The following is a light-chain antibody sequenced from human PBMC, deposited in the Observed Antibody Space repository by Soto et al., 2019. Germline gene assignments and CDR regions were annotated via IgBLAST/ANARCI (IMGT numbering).Light chain of an antibody. CDR3: QQYISYPYT. CDR1: QSISSW. V-gene: IGKV1-5*03. J-gene: IGKJ2*01. CDR2: KAS. Sequence: DIQMTQSPSTLSASVGDRVTITCRASQSISSWLAWYQQKPGKAPKLLIYKASSLESGVPSRFSGSGSGTEFTLTISSLQPDDFATYYCQQYISYPYTFGQGTKLEIK.